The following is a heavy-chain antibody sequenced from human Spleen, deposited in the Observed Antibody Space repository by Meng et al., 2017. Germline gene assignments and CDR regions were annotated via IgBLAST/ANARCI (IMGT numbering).Heavy chain of an antibody. CDR3: ASAGYYCLDY. V-gene: IGHV4-4*02. CDR1: GGSISSGNW. CDR2: IHHTGST. Sequence: SETLSLTCAVSGGSISSGNWWSWVRQPPGKGLEWIGEIHHTGSTNYNPSFKSRVTILVDKSENLFSLRLTSVTAADTAVYYCASAGYYCLDYWGQGILVTVSS. D-gene: IGHD2/OR15-2a*01. J-gene: IGHJ4*02.